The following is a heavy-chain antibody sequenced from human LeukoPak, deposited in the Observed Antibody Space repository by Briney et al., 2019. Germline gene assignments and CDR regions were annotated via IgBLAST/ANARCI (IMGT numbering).Heavy chain of an antibody. V-gene: IGHV3-64*01. CDR3: ARGYDFWSGPEGYYFDY. D-gene: IGHD3-3*01. J-gene: IGHJ4*02. CDR2: ISSNGSST. CDR1: GFTFSSYA. Sequence: PGGSPRLSCAASGFTFSSYAIYWVRQAPGKGLEYVSGISSNGSSTYYANSVKGRFAVSRDNSKNTLYLQMGSLRAEDMAVYYCARGYDFWSGPEGYYFDYWGQGTLVTVSS.